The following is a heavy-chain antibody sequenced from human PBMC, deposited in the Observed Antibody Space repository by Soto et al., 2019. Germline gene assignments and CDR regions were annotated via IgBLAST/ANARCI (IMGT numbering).Heavy chain of an antibody. CDR2: ISYDGSNK. J-gene: IGHJ4*02. CDR1: GFTFSSYG. D-gene: IGHD1-7*01. V-gene: IGHV3-30*18. Sequence: QVQLVESGGGVVQPGRSLRLSCAASGFTFSSYGMHWVRQAPGKGLEWVAVISYDGSNKYYADSVKGRFTISRDNSKNTLYLQMNCLRAEDTAVYYCAKDVEWTLITGTPADYWGQGTLVTVSS. CDR3: AKDVEWTLITGTPADY.